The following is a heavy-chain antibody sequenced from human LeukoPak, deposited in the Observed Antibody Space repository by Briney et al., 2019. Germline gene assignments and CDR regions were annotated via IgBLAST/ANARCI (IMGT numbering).Heavy chain of an antibody. D-gene: IGHD4-17*01. CDR1: GFMFDDYG. CDR2: INWNGGRT. V-gene: IGHV3-20*04. J-gene: IGHJ4*02. CDR3: ARDYDYGDYPGY. Sequence: GGSLRLSCAAPGFMFDDYGMSWVRQAPGKGLEWVSGINWNGGRTGYADCVKGRFTISRDNAKNSLYLQMNSLRAEDTALYYCARDYDYGDYPGYWGQGTLVTVSS.